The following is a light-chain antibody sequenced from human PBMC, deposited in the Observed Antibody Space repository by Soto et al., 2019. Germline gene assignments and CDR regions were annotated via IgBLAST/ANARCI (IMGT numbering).Light chain of an antibody. CDR2: GSY. CDR1: RSNIGIEA. J-gene: IGLJ1*01. V-gene: IGLV1-44*01. CDR3: AAWDARLNGDV. Sequence: QSVLTQPPSASGTPEQRVTICRSGSRSNIGIEAVNRFQHLPGTTPKVLSYGSYQRPSGVPVRLSGSKSGTSDSLVFIRAQSEDEGDYYCAAWDARLNGDVCGSGTKVTV.